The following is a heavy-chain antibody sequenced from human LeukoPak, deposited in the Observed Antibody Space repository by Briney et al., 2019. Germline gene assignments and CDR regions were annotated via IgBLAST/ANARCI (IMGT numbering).Heavy chain of an antibody. Sequence: GGSLRLSCAASGFTFSNYWMNWVRQAPGKGLVWVSRIDSDGSNTTYADSVKGRFTTSRDNAKNTLYLQMNSLRVEDTAAYYCGRGRAHGNYYWGKGTLVTVS. CDR2: IDSDGSNT. J-gene: IGHJ4*02. D-gene: IGHD4-23*01. CDR1: GFTFSNYW. V-gene: IGHV3-74*01. CDR3: GRGRAHGNYY.